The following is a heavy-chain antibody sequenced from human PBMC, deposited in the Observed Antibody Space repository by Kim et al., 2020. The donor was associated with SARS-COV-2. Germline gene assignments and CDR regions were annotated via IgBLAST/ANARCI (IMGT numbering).Heavy chain of an antibody. CDR3: ARDPGTNDWYFDL. Sequence: GGSLRLSCAASGFTFSSYGMHWVRQAPGKGLEWVAVIWYVGSNKYYADSVKGRFTISRDNSKNTLYLQMNSLRAEDTAVYYFARDPGTNDWYFDLWGRGTLVTVSS. V-gene: IGHV3-33*01. CDR1: GFTFSSYG. CDR2: IWYVGSNK. J-gene: IGHJ2*01. D-gene: IGHD1-7*01.